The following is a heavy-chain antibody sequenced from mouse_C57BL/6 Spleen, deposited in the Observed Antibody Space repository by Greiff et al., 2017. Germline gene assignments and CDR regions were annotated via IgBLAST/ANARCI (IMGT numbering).Heavy chain of an antibody. CDR3: TDYGYPFAY. D-gene: IGHD2-2*01. V-gene: IGHV6-3*01. J-gene: IGHJ3*01. CDR2: IRLKSDNYAT. Sequence: EVKLMESGGGLVQPGGSMKLSCVASGFTFSNYRMNWVRQSPEKGLEWVAQIRLKSDNYATHYAESVKGRFTISRDDSKSSVYLQMNNLRAEDTGIYYCTDYGYPFAYWGQGTLVTVSA. CDR1: GFTFSNYR.